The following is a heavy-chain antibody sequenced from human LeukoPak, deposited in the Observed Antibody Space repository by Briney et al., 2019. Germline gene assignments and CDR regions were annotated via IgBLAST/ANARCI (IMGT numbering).Heavy chain of an antibody. CDR1: GYTFTGYY. CDR3: ARDLGVRFLEWFLDY. CDR2: INPNSGGT. V-gene: IGHV1-2*02. D-gene: IGHD3-3*01. J-gene: IGHJ4*02. Sequence: ASVKVSCKASGYTFTGYYMHWVRQAPGQGLEWMGWINPNSGGTNYAQKFQGRVTMTRDTSIGTAYMELSRLRSDDTAVYYCARDLGVRFLEWFLDYWGQGTLVTVSS.